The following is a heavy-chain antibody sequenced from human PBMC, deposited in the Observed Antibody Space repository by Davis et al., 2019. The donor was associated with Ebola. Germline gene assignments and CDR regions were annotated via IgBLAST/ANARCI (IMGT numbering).Heavy chain of an antibody. J-gene: IGHJ4*02. CDR2: MNPNSGNT. D-gene: IGHD3-3*01. V-gene: IGHV1-8*03. Sequence: ASVKVSCKASGYTFTGYDINWVRQATGQGLEWMGWMNPNSGNTGYAQKFQGRVTITRNTSISTAYMELSSLRSEDTAVYYCARGYDFWSGFVFDYWGQGTLVTVSS. CDR3: ARGYDFWSGFVFDY. CDR1: GYTFTGYD.